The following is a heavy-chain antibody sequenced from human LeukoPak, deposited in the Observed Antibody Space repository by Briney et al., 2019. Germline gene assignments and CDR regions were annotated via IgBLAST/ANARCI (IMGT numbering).Heavy chain of an antibody. D-gene: IGHD3-3*01. CDR3: AKLTRHNDFWSGYYTPTITWSAP. V-gene: IGHV4-34*01. CDR1: GGSFSGYY. CDR2: INHSGST. Sequence: SETLSLTCAVYGGSFSGYYWSWIRQPPGKGLEWIGEINHSGSTNYNPSLKSRVTISVDTSKNQFSLKLSSVTAADTAVYYCAKLTRHNDFWSGYYTPTITWSAPRGQGPLVTVSS. J-gene: IGHJ5*02.